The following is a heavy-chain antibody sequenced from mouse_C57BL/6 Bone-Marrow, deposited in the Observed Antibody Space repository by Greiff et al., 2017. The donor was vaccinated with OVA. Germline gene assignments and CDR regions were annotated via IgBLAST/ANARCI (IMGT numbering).Heavy chain of an antibody. D-gene: IGHD2-3*01. Sequence: QVQLKESGAELVRPGTSVKVSCKASGYAFTNYLIEWVKQRPGQGLEWIGVINPGSGGTNYNEKFKGKATLTADKSSSTAYMQLSSLTSEDSAVYFCARDGRYAMDYWGQGTSVTVSS. J-gene: IGHJ4*01. V-gene: IGHV1-54*01. CDR2: INPGSGGT. CDR3: ARDGRYAMDY. CDR1: GYAFTNYL.